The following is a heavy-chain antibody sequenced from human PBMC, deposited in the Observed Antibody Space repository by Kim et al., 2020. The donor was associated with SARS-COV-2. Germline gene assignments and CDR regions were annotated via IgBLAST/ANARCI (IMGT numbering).Heavy chain of an antibody. D-gene: IGHD1-26*01. Sequence: GGSLRLSCAASGFTFSSYAMSWVRQAPGKGLEWVSAISGSGGSTYYADSVKGRFTISRDNSKNTLYLQMNSLRAEDTAVYYCAKGYSGYAGHIVGATSLLYFDLWGRGTLVTVSS. CDR1: GFTFSSYA. CDR3: AKGYSGYAGHIVGATSLLYFDL. CDR2: ISGSGGST. V-gene: IGHV3-23*01. J-gene: IGHJ2*01.